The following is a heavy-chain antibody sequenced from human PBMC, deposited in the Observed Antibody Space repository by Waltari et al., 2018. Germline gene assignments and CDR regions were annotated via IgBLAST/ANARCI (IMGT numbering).Heavy chain of an antibody. Sequence: QVQLVQSGAEVKKPGASVKVSCKVSGYPLTELSMHWGRQAPGKGLEWMGGFDPEDGETIYAQKFQGRVTMTEDTSTDTVYMELSSLRSEDTAVYYCATDGPHLIFGVVTDAFDIWGQGTMVTVSS. CDR1: GYPLTELS. V-gene: IGHV1-24*01. CDR3: ATDGPHLIFGVVTDAFDI. J-gene: IGHJ3*02. CDR2: FDPEDGET. D-gene: IGHD3-3*01.